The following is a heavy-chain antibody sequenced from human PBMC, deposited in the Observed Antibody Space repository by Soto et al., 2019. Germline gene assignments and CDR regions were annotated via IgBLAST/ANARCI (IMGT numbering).Heavy chain of an antibody. V-gene: IGHV3-74*03. J-gene: IGHJ6*04. CDR3: AREGSLGLDV. D-gene: IGHD3-10*01. CDR1: GFIFSSFW. Sequence: EVRLEEAGGGFVQPGGSLRVSCSGSGFIFSSFWMHWVRQGPGKGLEWVSRINGDGASLAYADSVKGRFSISRDNVKNTLHLQMNSLGADDTAVYFCAREGSLGLDVWGGGATVTVSS. CDR2: INGDGASL.